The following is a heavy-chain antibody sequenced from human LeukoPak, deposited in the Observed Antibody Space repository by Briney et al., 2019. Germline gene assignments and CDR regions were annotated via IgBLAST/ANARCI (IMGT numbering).Heavy chain of an antibody. Sequence: AGSLTLSCAASGFTFSSYWMHWVRQPPAAGQVWVSRSDVYSTGYTDYMTCRFTISRDNAKKTLYLQMNSLRAEETAVYCCARDESWFGGVSWAFYIWGEERMVTVS. J-gene: IGHJ3*02. CDR2: SDVYST. V-gene: IGHV3-74*01. CDR3: ARDESWFGGVSWAFYI. CDR1: GFTFSSYW. D-gene: IGHD3-10*01.